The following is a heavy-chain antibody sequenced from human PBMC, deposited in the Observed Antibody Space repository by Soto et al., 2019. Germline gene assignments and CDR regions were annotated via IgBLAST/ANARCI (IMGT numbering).Heavy chain of an antibody. CDR3: ARRQEFSDLLTDFYMRYFYL. D-gene: IGHD3-9*01. Sequence: EVQLVESGGGLVKPGGSLRLSCAASGFTFSSYNMNWVRQAPGKGLEWVSSISSSSSYRDYADSVKGRFTTTRDNAKNSLYLQMNSLRADETALYYCARRQEFSDLLTDFYMRYFYLWGRGTLVTVPS. J-gene: IGHJ2*01. V-gene: IGHV3-21*01. CDR1: GFTFSSYN. CDR2: ISSSSSYR.